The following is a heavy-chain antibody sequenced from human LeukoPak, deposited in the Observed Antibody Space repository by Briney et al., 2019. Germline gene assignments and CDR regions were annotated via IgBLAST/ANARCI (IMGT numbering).Heavy chain of an antibody. CDR3: ARGVGAFGY. CDR2: IYYGGNN. Sequence: PSETLSLTCSISVDPLTNYYWGWIPQPPGRGLEWIGYIYYGGNNYYNASRKSRVTISVDTSQNEVSLNLTSVTAADTAVYYCARGVGAFGYWGQGTLVTVSS. CDR1: VDPLTNYY. J-gene: IGHJ4*02. D-gene: IGHD3-10*01. V-gene: IGHV4-59*01.